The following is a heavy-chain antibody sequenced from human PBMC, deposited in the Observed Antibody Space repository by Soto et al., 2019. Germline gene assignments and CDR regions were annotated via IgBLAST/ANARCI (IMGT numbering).Heavy chain of an antibody. V-gene: IGHV4-30-4*01. CDR2: IYYSGST. Sequence: SETLSLTCTVSGGSISSADYYWSWVRQPPGKGLEWIGYIYYSGSTFFNPSLKRRVTISKDTSRNQFSLRLNSVTAAATAVYYCAFAIVVTIAGMYVWGQGPTGPAP. J-gene: IGHJ6*02. CDR3: AFAIVVTIAGMYV. CDR1: GGSISSADYY. D-gene: IGHD5-12*01.